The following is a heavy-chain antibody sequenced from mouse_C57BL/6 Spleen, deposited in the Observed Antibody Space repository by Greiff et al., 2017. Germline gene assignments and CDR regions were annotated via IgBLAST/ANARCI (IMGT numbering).Heavy chain of an antibody. Sequence: EVQLQESGAELVKPGASVKLSCTASGFNIKDYYMHWVKQRTEQGLEWIGRIDPEDGETKYAPKFQGKATITADTSSNTAYLQLSSLTSEDTAVYYCAPIYDGYGYSNYEGYFDVWGTGTTVTVSS. CDR1: GFNIKDYY. CDR3: APIYDGYGYSNYEGYFDV. J-gene: IGHJ1*03. D-gene: IGHD2-3*01. CDR2: IDPEDGET. V-gene: IGHV14-2*01.